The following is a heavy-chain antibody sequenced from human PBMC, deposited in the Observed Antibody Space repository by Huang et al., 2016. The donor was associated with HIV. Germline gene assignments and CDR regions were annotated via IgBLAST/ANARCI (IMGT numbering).Heavy chain of an antibody. V-gene: IGHV5-51*01. J-gene: IGHJ4*02. Sequence: EVQLVQSGAEVKKPGESLKISCNASGYSFTHFWIGWVRQMPGKGLAWVGIINPGDSDTRYSPSFQGQVTISADKSIDTAYLQWSSLKASDTAIYYCAKQGYTWSFDYWGQGTLVSVSS. CDR3: AKQGYTWSFDY. CDR2: INPGDSDT. CDR1: GYSFTHFW. D-gene: IGHD5-12*01.